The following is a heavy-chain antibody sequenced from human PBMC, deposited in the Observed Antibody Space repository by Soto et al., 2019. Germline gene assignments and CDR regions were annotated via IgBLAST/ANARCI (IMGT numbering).Heavy chain of an antibody. Sequence: SETLSLTCTVSGGSISSGGYYWSWISQHPGKGLGWIGYIYYGGSTYYNPSLKSRATISGDTSKNQFSLKLSSVTAADTAVYYRARGGYYYESSGHHAYYYWGQGIPVTVAS. V-gene: IGHV4-31*03. CDR3: ARGGYYYESSGHHAYYY. CDR2: IYYGGST. D-gene: IGHD3-22*01. J-gene: IGHJ4*01. CDR1: GGSISSGGYY.